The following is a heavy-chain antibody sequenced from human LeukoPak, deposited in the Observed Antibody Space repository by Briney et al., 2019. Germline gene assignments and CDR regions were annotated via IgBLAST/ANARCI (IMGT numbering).Heavy chain of an antibody. J-gene: IGHJ4*02. CDR1: GGSISSYY. D-gene: IGHD3-10*01. CDR2: IYYSGST. CDR3: ARGLRGYGSGSYYFDY. Sequence: PSETLSLTCTVSGGSISSYYWSWIRQPPGKGLEWIGYIYYSGSTNYNPSLKSRVTISVDTSKNQFSLKLSSVTAADTAVYYCARGLRGYGSGSYYFDYWGQGTLVTVSS. V-gene: IGHV4-59*01.